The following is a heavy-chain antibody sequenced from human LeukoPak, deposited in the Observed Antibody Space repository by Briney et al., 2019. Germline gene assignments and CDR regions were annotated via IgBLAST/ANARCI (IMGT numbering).Heavy chain of an antibody. J-gene: IGHJ4*02. CDR3: AREDIVVVPAATDY. D-gene: IGHD2-2*01. CDR2: IYTSGST. CDR1: GGSISSYY. Sequence: SETLSLTCTVSGGSISSYYWSWIRQPAGKGLEWIGRIYTSGSTNYNPSLKSRVTMSVDTSKNQFSLKLSSVTAADTAVYYCAREDIVVVPAATDYWGQGTLVTVSS. V-gene: IGHV4-4*07.